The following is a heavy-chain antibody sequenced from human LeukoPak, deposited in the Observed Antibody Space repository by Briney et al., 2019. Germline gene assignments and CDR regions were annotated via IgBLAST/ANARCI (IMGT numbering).Heavy chain of an antibody. CDR2: IYTSGST. CDR1: GGSISSYY. CDR3: ARENSGSYREFDY. V-gene: IGHV4-4*07. Sequence: SETLSLTCTVSGGSISSYYWSWIRQPAGKGLEWIGSIYTSGSTNYNASLKSRVSMSVDTSKNQFSLKLSSVTAADTAVFYCARENSGSYREFDYWGQGTLVTVS. D-gene: IGHD1-26*01. J-gene: IGHJ4*02.